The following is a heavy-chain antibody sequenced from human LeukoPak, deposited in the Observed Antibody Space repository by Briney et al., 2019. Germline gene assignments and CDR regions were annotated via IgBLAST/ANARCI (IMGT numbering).Heavy chain of an antibody. CDR3: ANVWGSYRYNYYGMDV. CDR2: INHSGST. Sequence: SETLSLTCTVSGGSISSGGYYWSWIRQPPGKGLEWIGEINHSGSTNYNPSLKSRVTISIDTSKNQFSLKLSSVTAADTAVYYCANVWGSYRYNYYGMDVWGQGTTVTVSS. V-gene: IGHV4-39*07. J-gene: IGHJ6*02. CDR1: GGSISSGGYY. D-gene: IGHD3-16*02.